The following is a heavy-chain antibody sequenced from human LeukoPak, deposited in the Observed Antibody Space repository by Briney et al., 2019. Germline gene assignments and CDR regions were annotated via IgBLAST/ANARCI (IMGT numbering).Heavy chain of an antibody. CDR3: AKGKQQLDLSFDY. CDR2: ISGSGGST. CDR1: GFTFSGYA. V-gene: IGHV3-23*01. J-gene: IGHJ4*02. Sequence: GGSLRLSCAASGFTFSGYAMSWVRQAPGKGLEWVSAISGSGGSTYYADSVKGRFTISRDNSKNTLYLQMNSLRAEDTAVYYCAKGKQQLDLSFDYWGQGTLVTVSS. D-gene: IGHD6-13*01.